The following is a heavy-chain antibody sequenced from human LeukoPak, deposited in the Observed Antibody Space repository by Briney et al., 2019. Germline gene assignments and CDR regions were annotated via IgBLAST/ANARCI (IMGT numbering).Heavy chain of an antibody. D-gene: IGHD6-13*01. V-gene: IGHV4-59*08. Sequence: PSETLSLTCTVAGGSLSGHWWSWIRQPPGKGLEWIGYIYYSGNTNYNPSLNTRVTISVDTSKNQFSLNLRSVTAADTAVYYCAGLHFAAAEEFDPWGRGTLVTVSS. CDR3: AGLHFAAAEEFDP. CDR1: GGSLSGHW. J-gene: IGHJ5*02. CDR2: IYYSGNT.